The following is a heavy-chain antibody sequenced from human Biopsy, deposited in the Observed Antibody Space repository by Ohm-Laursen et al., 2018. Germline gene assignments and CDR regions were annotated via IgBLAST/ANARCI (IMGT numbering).Heavy chain of an antibody. D-gene: IGHD3-22*01. CDR2: IYYTGNT. Sequence: TLSFTSTVSSDTICTIYWSRLRPPPGQGLQWIGYIYYTGNTDYNPSLQSRVTISVDTSKNHFSLRLRSVTPADTAIYYSARDRGYYSDRTVPGYFDLWGRGTLVTVSS. V-gene: IGHV4-59*01. J-gene: IGHJ2*01. CDR1: SDTICTIY. CDR3: ARDRGYYSDRTVPGYFDL.